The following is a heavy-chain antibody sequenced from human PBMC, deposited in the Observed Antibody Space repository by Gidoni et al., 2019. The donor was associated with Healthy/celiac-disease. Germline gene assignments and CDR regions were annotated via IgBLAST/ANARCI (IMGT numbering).Heavy chain of an antibody. V-gene: IGHV4-59*01. J-gene: IGHJ6*02. CDR2: IYYSGST. CDR1: GGSISSYY. Sequence: QVQLQESGPGLVTPSASLSLTCTVSGGSISSYYWSWIRQPPGKGLEWIGYIYYSGSTNYSPSLKSRGTISVDTSKNQFSLKLSSVTAADTAVYYCARDGPNYYYYGMDVWGQGTTVTVSS. CDR3: ARDGPNYYYYGMDV.